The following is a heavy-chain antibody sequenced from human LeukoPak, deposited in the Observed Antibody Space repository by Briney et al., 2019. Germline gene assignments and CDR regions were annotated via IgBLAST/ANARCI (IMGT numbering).Heavy chain of an antibody. D-gene: IGHD2-2*01. J-gene: IGHJ6*02. CDR1: GFTFNGFG. Sequence: GRSLRLSCAASGFTFNGFGMHWVRQAPGKGLEWVAFIWYDGSNKYYADSVKGRFTISRDNSKNTLYLQVNSLRAEDTAVYYCARMRGELVVPDAIFDGMGVWGQGTTVTVSS. V-gene: IGHV3-33*01. CDR2: IWYDGSNK. CDR3: ARMRGELVVPDAIFDGMGV.